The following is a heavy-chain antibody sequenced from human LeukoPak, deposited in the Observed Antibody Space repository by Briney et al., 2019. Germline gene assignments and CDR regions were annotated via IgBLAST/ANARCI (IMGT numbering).Heavy chain of an antibody. CDR2: ISGSGDNT. D-gene: IGHD6-19*01. J-gene: IGHJ4*02. CDR3: AKRSGYTTGCFFDF. CDR1: GFSFSSYA. Sequence: GGSLRLSCAASGFSFSSYAMSWVRQAPGKGLEWVSSISGSGDNTYYAESVKGRFTISRDNSKSTLFLQMNSLRAEDTAVFYCAKRSGYTTGCFFDFWGQGTLVTVSS. V-gene: IGHV3-23*01.